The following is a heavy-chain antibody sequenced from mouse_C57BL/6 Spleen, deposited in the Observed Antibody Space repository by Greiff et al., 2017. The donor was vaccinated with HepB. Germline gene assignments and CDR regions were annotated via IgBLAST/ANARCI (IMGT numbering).Heavy chain of an antibody. Sequence: EVQLQQSGAELVRPGASVKLSCTASGFNIKDYYMHWVKQRPEQGLEWIGRIDPEDGDTEYAPKFQGKATMTADTSSNTAYLQLSSLTSEDTAVYYCTYSSGYAWFAYWGQGTLVTVSA. D-gene: IGHD3-2*02. V-gene: IGHV14-1*01. J-gene: IGHJ3*01. CDR1: GFNIKDYY. CDR3: TYSSGYAWFAY. CDR2: IDPEDGDT.